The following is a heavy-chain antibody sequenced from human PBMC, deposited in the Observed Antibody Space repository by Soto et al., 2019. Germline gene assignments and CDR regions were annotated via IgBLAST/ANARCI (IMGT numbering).Heavy chain of an antibody. CDR1: GYTFTSYG. CDR3: ARFSRRYSSGWYFDY. CDR2: ISAYNGNT. Sequence: GSVKVSCKASGYTFTSYGISWVRQAPGQGLEWMGWISAYNGNTNYAQKLQGRVTMTTDTSTSTAYMELRSLRSDDTAVYYCARFSRRYSSGWYFDYWGQGTLVTVPQ. J-gene: IGHJ4*02. V-gene: IGHV1-18*01. D-gene: IGHD6-19*01.